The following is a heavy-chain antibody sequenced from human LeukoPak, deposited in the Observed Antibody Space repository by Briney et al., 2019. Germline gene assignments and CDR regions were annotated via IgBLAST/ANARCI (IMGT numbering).Heavy chain of an antibody. CDR2: ISYDGSNK. D-gene: IGHD2-2*01. V-gene: IGHV3-30-3*01. J-gene: IGHJ4*02. CDR3: ARAVGSSNPFFDY. Sequence: GGSLRLSCAASGFTFSSYAMHWVRQAPGKGLEWVAVISYDGSNKYYADSVKGRFTISRDNSKNTLYLQMNSLRAEDTAVYYCARAVGSSNPFFDYWGQGTLVTVSS. CDR1: GFTFSSYA.